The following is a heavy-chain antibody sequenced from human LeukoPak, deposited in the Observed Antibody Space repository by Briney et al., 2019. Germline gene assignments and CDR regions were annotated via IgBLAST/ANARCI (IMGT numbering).Heavy chain of an antibody. Sequence: ESGPTLVNPTQTLTLTCTFSGFSLSTSGVGVGWIRQPPGKALEWLALIYWDDDKRYSPSLKSRLTITKDTSKNQVVLTMTNMDPVDTATYYCARPYNWNYVHYFDYWGQGTLVTVSS. J-gene: IGHJ4*02. CDR3: ARPYNWNYVHYFDY. CDR1: GFSLSTSGVG. V-gene: IGHV2-5*02. CDR2: IYWDDDK. D-gene: IGHD1-7*01.